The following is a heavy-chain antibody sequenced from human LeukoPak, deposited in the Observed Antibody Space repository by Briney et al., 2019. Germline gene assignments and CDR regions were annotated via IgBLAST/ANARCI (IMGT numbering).Heavy chain of an antibody. J-gene: IGHJ4*02. V-gene: IGHV1-2*02. CDR1: GYTFTGYY. CDR2: LNPNSGGT. D-gene: IGHD2-15*01. CDR3: DRARRGGYCRGGSCSGGESFDY. Sequence: ASVKLSCKASGYTFTGYYMHWERQAPGQGLEWMGWLNPNSGGTNYAQKFQGRVTMTRATSITTAYMELRMLRSDDTATYYWDRARRGGYCRGGSCSGGESFDYWGQGTLVTVSS.